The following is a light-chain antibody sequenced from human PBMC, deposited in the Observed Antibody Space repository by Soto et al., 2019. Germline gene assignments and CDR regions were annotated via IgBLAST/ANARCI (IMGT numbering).Light chain of an antibody. Sequence: EIVMTQSPATLSVSPGERATLSCRASQSVSSNLAWYQQKPGQAPRLPIYGASTRATGIPARFSGSGSGTEFTLTISSLKSEDFAIYYCQQYNNWPFTFGQGTKLEIK. CDR3: QQYNNWPFT. CDR1: QSVSSN. CDR2: GAS. V-gene: IGKV3-15*01. J-gene: IGKJ2*01.